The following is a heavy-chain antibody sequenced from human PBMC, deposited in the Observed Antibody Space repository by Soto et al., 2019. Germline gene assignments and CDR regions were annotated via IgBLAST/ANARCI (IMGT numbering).Heavy chain of an antibody. CDR2: INPSGGST. J-gene: IGHJ5*02. D-gene: IGHD3-22*01. CDR1: GYTFTRYY. CDR3: ASSHYESSGYSGFDP. Sequence: ASVKVSCKASGYTFTRYYMHWVRKAPGQGLEWMGIINPSGGSTSYAQKFQGRVTMTRDTRTVYMELNSLRSEDTAVYYCASSHYESSGYSGFDPWGQGTLVTVSS. V-gene: IGHV1-46*01.